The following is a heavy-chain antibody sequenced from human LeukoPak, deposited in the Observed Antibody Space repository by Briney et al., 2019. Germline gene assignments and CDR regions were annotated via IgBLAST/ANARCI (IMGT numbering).Heavy chain of an antibody. CDR3: AKGYGWEASYYYYYMDV. Sequence: ASVKVSCKASGYTFTSYYMHWVRQAPGQGLEWTGIINPSGGSTSYAQKFQGRVTMTRDMSTSTVYMELSSLRSEDTAVYYCAKGYGWEASYYYYYMDVWGKGTTVTISS. J-gene: IGHJ6*03. V-gene: IGHV1-46*01. CDR1: GYTFTSYY. D-gene: IGHD1-26*01. CDR2: INPSGGST.